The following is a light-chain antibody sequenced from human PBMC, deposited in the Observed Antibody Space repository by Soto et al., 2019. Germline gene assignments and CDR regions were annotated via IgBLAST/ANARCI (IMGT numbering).Light chain of an antibody. J-gene: IGLJ1*01. CDR3: SSYTSSSTLDV. V-gene: IGLV2-14*01. CDR2: DVS. CDR1: SSDVGGYNY. Sequence: QSVLTQPASVSGSPGQSITISCTGTSSDVGGYNYVSWYQQHPGKAPKLMIYDVSNRPSGVSNHFSGFKSGNTASLTISGLQAEDEADYYCSSYTSSSTLDVFGTGTKVTVL.